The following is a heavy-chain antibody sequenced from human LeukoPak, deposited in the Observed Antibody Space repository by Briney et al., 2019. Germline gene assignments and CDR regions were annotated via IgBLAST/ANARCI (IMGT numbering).Heavy chain of an antibody. CDR2: VYYTGST. CDR1: GGSISSNSYY. Sequence: SETLSLTCTVSGGSISSNSYYWGWIRQPPGKGLEWVGTVYYTGSTYYNPSLKSRVTISVDTSKNQFSLKLSSVTAADTAVYYCARTLRYIAAASIKGAYFQSTYFDYWGQGTLVTVSS. J-gene: IGHJ4*02. CDR3: ARTLRYIAAASIKGAYFQSTYFDY. D-gene: IGHD6-13*01. V-gene: IGHV4-39*07.